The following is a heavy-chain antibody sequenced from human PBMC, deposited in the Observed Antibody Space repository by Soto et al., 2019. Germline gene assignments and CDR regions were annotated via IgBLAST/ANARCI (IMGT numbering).Heavy chain of an antibody. CDR2: IYSGGST. CDR1: GFTVSSNY. D-gene: IGHD3-22*01. J-gene: IGHJ3*02. V-gene: IGHV3-53*01. CDR3: ARNYDSTAGGAFDI. Sequence: EVQLVESGGGLIQPGGSLRLSCAASGFTVSSNYLIWVRQAPGKGLEWVPVIYSGGSTYYADSGKGRFTICRDHSKTKQYLQMNSLRAEDTAVYYCARNYDSTAGGAFDIWGKGTMVTVSS.